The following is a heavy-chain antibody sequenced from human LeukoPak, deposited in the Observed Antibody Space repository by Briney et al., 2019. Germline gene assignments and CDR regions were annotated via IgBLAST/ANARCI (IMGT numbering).Heavy chain of an antibody. D-gene: IGHD6-13*01. V-gene: IGHV1-69*01. CDR3: ARVALGEQHTPKPLHFDY. CDR1: GGTFSSYA. J-gene: IGHJ4*02. CDR2: IIPIFGTA. Sequence: GSSVKVSCKASGGTFSSYAISWVRQAPGQGLEWMGGIIPIFGTANYAQKFQGRVTITADESTSTAYMELSSLRSEDTAMYYCARVALGEQHTPKPLHFDYWGQGTLVTVSS.